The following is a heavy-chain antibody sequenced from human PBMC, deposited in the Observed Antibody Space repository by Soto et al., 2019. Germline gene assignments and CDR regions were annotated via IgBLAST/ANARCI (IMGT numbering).Heavy chain of an antibody. V-gene: IGHV1-2*04. D-gene: IGHD3-22*01. CDR2: IHPNSGGT. CDR3: ARGPGSEMIPFDP. CDR1: GYTFTGYY. J-gene: IGHJ5*02. Sequence: QVQLVQSGAEVKKPGASVKVSCKASGYTFTGYYMHWVRQAPGQGLEWMGWIHPNSGGTNHAQKFQGWVTLTRDTASSTAYMELSRLRSDDTAVYYGARGPGSEMIPFDPWCQGTLVTVSS.